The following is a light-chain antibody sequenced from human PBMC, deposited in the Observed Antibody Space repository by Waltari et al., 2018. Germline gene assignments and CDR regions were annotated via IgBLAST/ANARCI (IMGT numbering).Light chain of an antibody. CDR3: QQYNNWRT. Sequence: EIVMTQSPATLSVSPGERATLSCRASQSVSRNLAWYQQKPGQAPRLLIYGASTRATGIPARFSGSRSGTEFTLTISSMQSEDFAVYYCQQYNNWRTFGQGTKVEIK. V-gene: IGKV3-15*01. CDR2: GAS. CDR1: QSVSRN. J-gene: IGKJ1*01.